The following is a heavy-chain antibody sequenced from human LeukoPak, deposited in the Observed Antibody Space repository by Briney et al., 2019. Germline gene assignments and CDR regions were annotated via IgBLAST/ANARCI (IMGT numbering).Heavy chain of an antibody. CDR1: GGSFSSSRYY. D-gene: IGHD3-16*02. J-gene: IGHJ4*02. V-gene: IGHV4-39*01. Sequence: MSSETLSLTCTVSGGSFSSSRYYWGWIRRPPGKGLEWIGSIYYTGTTYYNPSLKSRATISVDTSKNQFSLKVISVTAADAAVYYCARHRRAWELSYPPPYFDYWGQGTLVTVSS. CDR3: ARHRRAWELSYPPPYFDY. CDR2: IYYTGTT.